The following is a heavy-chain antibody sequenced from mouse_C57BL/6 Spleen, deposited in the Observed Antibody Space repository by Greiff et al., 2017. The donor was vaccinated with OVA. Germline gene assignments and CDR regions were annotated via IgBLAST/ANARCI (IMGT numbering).Heavy chain of an antibody. J-gene: IGHJ4*01. CDR1: GFSLTSYG. D-gene: IGHD1-1*01. CDR3: ATLYYYGSSGDAMDY. V-gene: IGHV2-2*01. CDR2: IWSGGST. Sequence: VKLQESGPGLVQPSQSLSITCTVSGFSLTSYGVHWVRQSPGKGLEWLGVIWSGGSTDYNAAFISRLSISKDNSKSQVFFKMNSLQADDTAIYYCATLYYYGSSGDAMDYWGQGTSVTVSS.